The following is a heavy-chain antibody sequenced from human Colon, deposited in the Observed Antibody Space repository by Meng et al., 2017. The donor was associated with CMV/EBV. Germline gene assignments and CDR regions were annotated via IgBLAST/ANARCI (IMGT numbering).Heavy chain of an antibody. CDR3: ARGPLSSSSRWFFEY. D-gene: IGHD2-2*01. CDR2: INWNAAYT. J-gene: IGHJ4*02. CDR1: GFFFEDYA. Sequence: GESLKISCVVSGFFFEDYAMIWVRQAPGEGLQWVSAINWNAAYTYHAGSVEGRFTISRDNAKNSLYLHMSSLRAEDTAFYYCARGPLSSSSRWFFEYWGQGTLVTVSS. V-gene: IGHV3-20*04.